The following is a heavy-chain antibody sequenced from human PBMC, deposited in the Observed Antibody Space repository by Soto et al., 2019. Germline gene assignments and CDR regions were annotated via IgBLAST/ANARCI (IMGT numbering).Heavy chain of an antibody. CDR2: IYYSGST. Sequence: PSETLSLTCLVSGGSISSVGHYWTWIRQQPGTGLEWIGYIYYSGSTDYNPSLQSRVTISVDRSKNQFSLNLSSVTAADTAIYYCARESGGYDSSTRYGLDVWGQGTTVTVSS. V-gene: IGHV4-31*03. CDR1: GGSISSVGHY. J-gene: IGHJ6*02. CDR3: ARESGGYDSSTRYGLDV. D-gene: IGHD6-25*01.